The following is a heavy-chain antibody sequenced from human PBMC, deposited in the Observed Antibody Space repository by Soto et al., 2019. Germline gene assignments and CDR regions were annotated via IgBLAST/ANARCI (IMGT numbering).Heavy chain of an antibody. CDR2: IYYSGST. D-gene: IGHD3-10*01. Sequence: SETLSLTCTVSGGSIRSYYWSRIRQPPGKGLEWIGYIYYSGSTNYNPSLKSRVTISVDTSKNQFSLKLSSVTAADTAVYYCARRWGSVFDFWGQGTLVTVS. CDR1: GGSIRSYY. CDR3: ARRWGSVFDF. V-gene: IGHV4-59*08. J-gene: IGHJ4*02.